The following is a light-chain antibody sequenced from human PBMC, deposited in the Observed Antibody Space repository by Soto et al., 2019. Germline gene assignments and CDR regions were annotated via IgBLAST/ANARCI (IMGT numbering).Light chain of an antibody. CDR1: QGIGNS. CDR3: QKYNTVPAT. J-gene: IGKJ5*01. V-gene: IGKV1-27*01. Sequence: DIQMTQSPPSLSASVGDRVTITCRASQGIGNSLAWYQQKPGTVPKLLIYSASTLQSGVPSRFSGSGSGTDFTHTISSLQPEDVASYYCQKYNTVPATFGQGTRLEIK. CDR2: SAS.